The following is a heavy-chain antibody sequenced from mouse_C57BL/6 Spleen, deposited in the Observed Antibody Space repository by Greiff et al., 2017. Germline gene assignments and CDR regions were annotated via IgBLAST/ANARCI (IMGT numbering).Heavy chain of an antibody. CDR1: GFNIKDDY. CDR2: IDPENGDT. CDR3: TTSYY. Sequence: EVQLVESGAELVRPGASVKLSCTASGFNIKDDYMHWVKQRPEQGLEWIGWIDPENGDTEYATKFQGKATITTDTSTNTTYLQLSRLTSEDTAVYYGTTSYYWGQGTTLTVSS. V-gene: IGHV14-4*01. J-gene: IGHJ2*01.